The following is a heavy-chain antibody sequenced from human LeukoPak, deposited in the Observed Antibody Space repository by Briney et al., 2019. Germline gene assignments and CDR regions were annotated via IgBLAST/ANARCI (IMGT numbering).Heavy chain of an antibody. Sequence: GASVKVSCKASGATFSYYAISWVRQAPGQGLEWMGRIVPIFSEANYAQKFQGRVTLTADKSTTTAYMEVISLRSEDTAVYYCARGPNWNGMYYYYYYGMDVWGQGTTVTVSS. D-gene: IGHD1-1*01. CDR3: ARGPNWNGMYYYYYYGMDV. CDR1: GATFSYYA. V-gene: IGHV1-69*04. J-gene: IGHJ6*02. CDR2: IVPIFSEA.